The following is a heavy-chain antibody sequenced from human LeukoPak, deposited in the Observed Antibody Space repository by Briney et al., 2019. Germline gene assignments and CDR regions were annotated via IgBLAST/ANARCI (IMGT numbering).Heavy chain of an antibody. D-gene: IGHD2-8*02. J-gene: IGHJ6*03. V-gene: IGHV1-58*01. CDR3: ARDPSLTTGYYYYMDV. CDR1: GFTFSNSA. Sequence: ASVKVSCKASGFTFSNSAVQWVRQARGQRLEWIGWIVVGSGNTNYAQKFQERVTIARDVSTNTAYMELSSLRAEDTAVYYCARDPSLTTGYYYYMDVWGKGTTVTVSS. CDR2: IVVGSGNT.